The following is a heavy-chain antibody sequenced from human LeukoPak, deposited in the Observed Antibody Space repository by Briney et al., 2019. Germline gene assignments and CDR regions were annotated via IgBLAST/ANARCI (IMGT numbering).Heavy chain of an antibody. D-gene: IGHD5-24*01. V-gene: IGHV1-2*02. CDR1: GYIFTAYY. Sequence: ASVTVSCTASGYIFTAYYMHWVRQAPGQGLEWMGWINANSGGINYAQKFQGRVTMTRDTSITTAYMEVSGLRSDDTAVYFCARGEIDGPDFDQWGQGTLVTVSS. CDR3: ARGEIDGPDFDQ. CDR2: INANSGGI. J-gene: IGHJ4*02.